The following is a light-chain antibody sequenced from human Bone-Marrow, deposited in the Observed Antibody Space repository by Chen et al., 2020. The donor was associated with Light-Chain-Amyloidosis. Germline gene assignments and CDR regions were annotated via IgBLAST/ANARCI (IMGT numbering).Light chain of an antibody. CDR1: SSDVGVDIH. V-gene: IGLV2-14*01. J-gene: IGLJ1*01. CDR2: EVT. Sequence: HSALNQPASVSGSPGQSITISCTGTSSDVGVDIHVSCYQQHPDKAPTIMIYEVTNRHSWVPDRFSGSKSDNTASLTISGLQTEDEADDFCSSYTITNTLVFGSGTRVTVL. CDR3: SSYTITNTLV.